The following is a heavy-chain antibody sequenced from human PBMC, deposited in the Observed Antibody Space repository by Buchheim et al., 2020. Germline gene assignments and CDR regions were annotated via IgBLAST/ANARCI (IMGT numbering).Heavy chain of an antibody. CDR1: GGSFSGYY. V-gene: IGHV4-34*01. Sequence: QVQLQQWGAGLLKPSETLSLTCAVYGGSFSGYYWSWIRQPPGKGLEWIGEINHSGSTNYNPSLKSRVTISVDTSKNQISLTLSSVTAADTAVYYCASGRRAPDAFDIWGQGT. CDR2: INHSGST. J-gene: IGHJ3*02. D-gene: IGHD3-10*01. CDR3: ASGRRAPDAFDI.